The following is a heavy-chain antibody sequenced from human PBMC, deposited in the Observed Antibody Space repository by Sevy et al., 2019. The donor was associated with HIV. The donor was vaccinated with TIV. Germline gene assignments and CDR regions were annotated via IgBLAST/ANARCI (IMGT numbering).Heavy chain of an antibody. CDR3: ARAPFAITFGGVIAPFDY. J-gene: IGHJ4*02. D-gene: IGHD3-16*02. CDR2: ISAYNGNR. Sequence: ASVKVSCKASGYTFTSYGISWVRQAPGQGLEWMGWISAYNGNRKYAQKVQGRVTMTTDTSASTAYMELRSLRSDDTAVYYCARAPFAITFGGVIAPFDYWGQGALVTVSS. V-gene: IGHV1-18*01. CDR1: GYTFTSYG.